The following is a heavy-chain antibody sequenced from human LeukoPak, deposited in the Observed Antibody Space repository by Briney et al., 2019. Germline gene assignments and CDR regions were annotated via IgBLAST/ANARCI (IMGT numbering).Heavy chain of an antibody. D-gene: IGHD3-10*01. CDR2: ISAYNGNT. J-gene: IGHJ4*02. Sequence: ASVKVSCKASGYTFNTYGISWVRQAPGQGLEWMGWISAYNGNTNYAQSLQGRVTMTADTSTSTAYMELRSLRFDDTAVYYCARDPHYYGSGNYYQFDYWGQGTLVTVSS. CDR3: ARDPHYYGSGNYYQFDY. CDR1: GYTFNTYG. V-gene: IGHV1-18*04.